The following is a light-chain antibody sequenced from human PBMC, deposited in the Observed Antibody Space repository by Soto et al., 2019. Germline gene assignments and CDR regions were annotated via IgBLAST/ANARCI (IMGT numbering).Light chain of an antibody. CDR2: DAS. V-gene: IGKV1-33*01. CDR1: QDISNY. J-gene: IGKJ1*01. CDR3: QQYDATWT. Sequence: DIQMTQSPSSLSASVGDRVTITCQASQDISNYLNWYQQKPGKAPKLLIYDASNLETGVPSRFSGSGAGTDFTFTISSLQHEDIATYYCQQYDATWTFGQGTKVEIK.